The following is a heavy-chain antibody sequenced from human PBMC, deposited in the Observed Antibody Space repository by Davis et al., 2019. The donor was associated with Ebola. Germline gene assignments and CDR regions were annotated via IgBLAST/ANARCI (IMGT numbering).Heavy chain of an antibody. D-gene: IGHD6-19*01. CDR2: ISPSGGST. Sequence: PGGSLRLSCVASGFTFTTYAMSWVRQAPGKGLEWVSRISPSGGSTYYADSVKGRFTISRDNSKNTLYLQMNSLRAEDTAVYYCARDRSTAVAALYYGMDVWGQGTTVTVSS. CDR1: GFTFTTYA. J-gene: IGHJ6*02. CDR3: ARDRSTAVAALYYGMDV. V-gene: IGHV3-23*01.